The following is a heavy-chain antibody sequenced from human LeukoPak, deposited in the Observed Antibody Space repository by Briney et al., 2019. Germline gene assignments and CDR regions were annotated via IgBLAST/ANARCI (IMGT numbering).Heavy chain of an antibody. J-gene: IGHJ4*02. CDR3: AGGISMVRGADY. Sequence: GGSLRFSCAASGFTFSTYWMTWVRQAPGKGLEWVANIKQDGSEKNYVDSVKGRFTISRDNAKNSLYLQMNTLSADDTAVYFCAGGISMVRGADYWGQGTLVTVSS. V-gene: IGHV3-7*04. CDR1: GFTFSTYW. D-gene: IGHD3-10*01. CDR2: IKQDGSEK.